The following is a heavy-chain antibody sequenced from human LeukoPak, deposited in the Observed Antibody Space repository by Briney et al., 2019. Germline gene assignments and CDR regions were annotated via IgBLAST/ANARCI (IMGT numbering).Heavy chain of an antibody. CDR2: INSDGSST. CDR1: GFTFSSYW. CDR3: ARDDYHGADRAFDI. J-gene: IGHJ3*02. V-gene: IGHV3-74*01. Sequence: GGSLRLSCAASGFTFSSYWMPWVRQAPGKGLLWVSRINSDGSSTSYADSVKGRFTISRDNAKNTLYLQMNSLRAEDTAVYYCARDDYHGADRAFDIWGQGTMVTVSS. D-gene: IGHD4-17*01.